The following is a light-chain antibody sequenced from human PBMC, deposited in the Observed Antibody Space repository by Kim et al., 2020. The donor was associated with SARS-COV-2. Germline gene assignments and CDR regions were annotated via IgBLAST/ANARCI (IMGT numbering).Light chain of an antibody. Sequence: APGERATLPYRASQSSSSSYLAWYQQKPGQAPRLLIYGASTRATGIPDRFSGSGSGTDFTLTISRLQPEDFAVYYCQQYGSSPRTFGQGTKVDIK. CDR2: GAS. V-gene: IGKV3-20*01. CDR1: QSSSSSY. CDR3: QQYGSSPRT. J-gene: IGKJ1*01.